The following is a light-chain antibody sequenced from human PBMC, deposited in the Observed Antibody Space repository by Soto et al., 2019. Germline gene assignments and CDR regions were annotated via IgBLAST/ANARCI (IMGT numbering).Light chain of an antibody. V-gene: IGKV1-39*01. J-gene: IGKJ3*01. CDR3: QQSYTAVFT. CDR2: GAS. CDR1: QSIRNY. Sequence: DIQMTQSPSSLSASVGDRVTITCRASQSIRNYLNWYQQKPGKVPNLLIYGASSLQSGVPSRFSGSGSETDFTLTINNLQPEDFANYYCQQSYTAVFTFGPGTKVDIK.